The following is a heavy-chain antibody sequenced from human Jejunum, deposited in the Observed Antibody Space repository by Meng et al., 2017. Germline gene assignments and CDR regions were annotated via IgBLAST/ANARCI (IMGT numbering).Heavy chain of an antibody. CDR3: GRSGASQYYIAY. CDR2: IYPTEST. J-gene: IGHJ4*02. D-gene: IGHD5-12*01. Sequence: SETLSLTCTVSGYSISGGSYWGWIRQSPGRGLEWIGSIYPTESTYYNPSLKSRLTISMDTSKNQFSLKRGSVTAADTAVYYCGRSGASQYYIAYWGQGTLVTVSS. CDR1: GYSISGGSY. V-gene: IGHV4-38-2*02.